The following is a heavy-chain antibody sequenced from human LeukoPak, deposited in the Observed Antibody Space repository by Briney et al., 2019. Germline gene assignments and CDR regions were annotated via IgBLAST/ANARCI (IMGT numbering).Heavy chain of an antibody. D-gene: IGHD1-26*01. CDR2: ISGSGGST. CDR3: AKDREEARSYYYYYGMDV. CDR1: GFTVSSNY. V-gene: IGHV3-23*01. J-gene: IGHJ6*02. Sequence: GGSLRLSCAASGFTVSSNYMSWVRQAPGKGLEWVSAISGSGGSTYYADSVKGRFTISRDNSKNTLYLQMNSLRAEDTAVYYCAKDREEARSYYYYYGMDVWGQGTTVTVSS.